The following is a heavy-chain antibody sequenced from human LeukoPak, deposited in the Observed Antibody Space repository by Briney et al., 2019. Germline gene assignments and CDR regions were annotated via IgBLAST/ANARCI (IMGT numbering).Heavy chain of an antibody. CDR2: IIPIFGTA. CDR3: AVSIAVAGPLDY. D-gene: IGHD6-19*01. CDR1: GGTFSSYA. J-gene: IGHJ4*02. Sequence: SVKVSCKASGGTFSSYAISWVRQAPGQGLEWMGGIIPIFGTANYAQKFQGRVTITADESTSTAYMEPSSLRSEDTAVYYCAVSIAVAGPLDYWGQGTLVTVSS. V-gene: IGHV1-69*13.